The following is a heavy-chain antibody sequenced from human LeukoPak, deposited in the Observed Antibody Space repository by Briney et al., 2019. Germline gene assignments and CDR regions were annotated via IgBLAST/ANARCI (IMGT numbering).Heavy chain of an antibody. CDR1: GGSISRYY. D-gene: IGHD6-13*01. J-gene: IGHJ5*02. CDR3: ARGVREQQLVYNWFDP. CDR2: IYYSGST. Sequence: SETLSLTCAVSGGSISRYYWSWIRQPPGKGLEWIGYIYYSGSTNYNPSLKSRVTISVEMSKNQFSLELSSVTAADTAVYYCARGVREQQLVYNWFDPWGQGTLVTVSS. V-gene: IGHV4-59*01.